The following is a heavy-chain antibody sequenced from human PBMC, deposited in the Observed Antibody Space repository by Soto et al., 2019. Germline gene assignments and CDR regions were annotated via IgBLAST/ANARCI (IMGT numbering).Heavy chain of an antibody. CDR1: GYTFTSYG. J-gene: IGHJ5*02. D-gene: IGHD6-13*01. CDR3: AARSIYSSSWYSWFDP. Sequence: QVQLVQSGAEVKKPGASVKVSCKASGYTFTSYGISWVRQAPGQGLEWMGWIIPIFGTANYAQKFQGRVTITADESTSTAYMELSSLRSEDTAVYYCAARSIYSSSWYSWFDPWGQGTLVTVSS. CDR2: IIPIFGTA. V-gene: IGHV1-69*13.